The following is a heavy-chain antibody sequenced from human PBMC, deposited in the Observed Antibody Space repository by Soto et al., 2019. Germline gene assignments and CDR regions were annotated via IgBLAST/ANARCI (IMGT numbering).Heavy chain of an antibody. D-gene: IGHD3-3*01. Sequence: ASVKVSCKASGFTFTSSAVQWVRQARGQRLEWIGWIVVGSGNTNYAQKFQEGVTITRDMSTSTAYMELSSLRSEDTAVYYCAAGDTIFGVAAYGMDVWGQGTTVTVSS. CDR2: IVVGSGNT. J-gene: IGHJ6*02. CDR1: GFTFTSSA. V-gene: IGHV1-58*01. CDR3: AAGDTIFGVAAYGMDV.